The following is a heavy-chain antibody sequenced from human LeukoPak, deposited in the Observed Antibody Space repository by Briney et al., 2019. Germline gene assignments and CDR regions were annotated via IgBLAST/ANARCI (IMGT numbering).Heavy chain of an antibody. CDR3: AKHFCTGLDCSLFDS. CDR1: GFTMSHYG. D-gene: IGHD3/OR15-3a*01. V-gene: IGHV3-23*01. Sequence: GGSLRLSCAASGFTMSHYGVSWVRRAPGKGLEWISGIRSAVETTHYADSVKGRFIISRDNSKNALSLQLNSLRPEDTALYHCAKHFCTGLDCSLFDSWGQGTLVTVSS. J-gene: IGHJ4*02. CDR2: IRSAVETT.